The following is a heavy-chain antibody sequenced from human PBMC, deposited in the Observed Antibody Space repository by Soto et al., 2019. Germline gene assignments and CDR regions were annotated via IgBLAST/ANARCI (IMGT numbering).Heavy chain of an antibody. CDR3: VRGDNWNDEASDY. J-gene: IGHJ4*02. CDR2: IWSDGNNR. CDR1: GFMFSNHG. V-gene: IGHV3-33*01. D-gene: IGHD1-1*01. Sequence: PGGSLRLSCAASGFMFSNHGMHWVRQAPGKGLEWVAVIWSDGNNRYYADSVKGRFTISRGNSKNTVYLQMNSLRAEDTAVYYCVRGDNWNDEASDYWGQGTLVTVSS.